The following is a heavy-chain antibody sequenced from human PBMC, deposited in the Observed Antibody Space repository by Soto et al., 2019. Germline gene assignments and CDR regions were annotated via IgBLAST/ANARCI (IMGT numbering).Heavy chain of an antibody. CDR2: IIPIFGTA. V-gene: IGHV1-69*01. Sequence: QVQLVQSGAEVKKPGSSVKVSCKASGGTFSSYAISWVRQAPGQGLEWMGGIIPIFGTANYAQKFQGRVTITADESTSTAYMELSSLRSEDTAVYYCAREPHHYYGPGSDWFDPWGHGTLVTVSS. CDR3: AREPHHYYGPGSDWFDP. J-gene: IGHJ5*02. D-gene: IGHD3-10*01. CDR1: GGTFSSYA.